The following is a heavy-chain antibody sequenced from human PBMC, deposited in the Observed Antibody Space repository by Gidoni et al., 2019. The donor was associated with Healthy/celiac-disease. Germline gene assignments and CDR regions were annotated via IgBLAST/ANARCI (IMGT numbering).Heavy chain of an antibody. CDR1: GFTFDDYG. CDR2: INWNGGSK. J-gene: IGHJ6*03. Sequence: EVQLVEFGGGVVRPGGSLRLSCAAAGFTFDDYGLSWVRQAPWKGVEWVSGINWNGGSKGYADSVKGRFTNSRDNAKNSLYLQMNSLRDEDTALYYCARSGEYYYDSSGHRGYMDVWGKGTTVTVSS. CDR3: ARSGEYYYDSSGHRGYMDV. V-gene: IGHV3-20*04. D-gene: IGHD3-22*01.